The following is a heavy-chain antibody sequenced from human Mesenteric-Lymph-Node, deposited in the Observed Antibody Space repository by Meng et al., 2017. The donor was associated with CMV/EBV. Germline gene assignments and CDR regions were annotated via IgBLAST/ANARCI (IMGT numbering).Heavy chain of an antibody. V-gene: IGHV1-2*06. D-gene: IGHD2-2*01. CDR3: ARSGYCSSTSCAYYFQH. J-gene: IGHJ1*01. CDR2: INPNSGGT. CDR1: YTITAYY. Sequence: YTITAYYMHGVRQAPGQGREWMGRINPNSGGTNYAQKFQGRVTMTRDTSISTAYMELSRLRSDDTAVYYCARSGYCSSTSCAYYFQHWGQGTLVTVSS.